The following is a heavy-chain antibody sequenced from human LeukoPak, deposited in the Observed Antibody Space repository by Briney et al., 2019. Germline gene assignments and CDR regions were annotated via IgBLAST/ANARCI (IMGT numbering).Heavy chain of an antibody. D-gene: IGHD6-19*01. CDR2: ISYDGSIK. Sequence: GGSLRLSCAASGFTFSSYAMHWVRQAPGKGLEWVAVISYDGSIKYYADSVKGRFTTSRDNSKNMLYLQMNSLSAEDTAVYYCARGPGYSSGWYVLSVDYWGQGTLVTVSS. CDR3: ARGPGYSSGWYVLSVDY. J-gene: IGHJ4*02. CDR1: GFTFSSYA. V-gene: IGHV3-30-3*01.